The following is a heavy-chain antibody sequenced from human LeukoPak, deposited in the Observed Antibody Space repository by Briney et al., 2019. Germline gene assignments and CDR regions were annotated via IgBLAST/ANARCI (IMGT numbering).Heavy chain of an antibody. CDR2: INHSGST. CDR3: ARSIVGANWFDP. J-gene: IGHJ5*02. CDR1: GGSLSGYH. D-gene: IGHD1-26*01. Sequence: SETLSHTLVVYGGSLSGYHWSGLRQPPAKGLAWIGEINHSGSTNYNPSLKMRVTISVDTSKNQFSLKLSSVTAADTAVYYCARSIVGANWFDPWGQGTLVTVSS. V-gene: IGHV4-34*01.